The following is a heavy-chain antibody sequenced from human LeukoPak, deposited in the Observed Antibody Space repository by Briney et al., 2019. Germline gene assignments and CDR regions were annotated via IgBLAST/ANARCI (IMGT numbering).Heavy chain of an antibody. Sequence: GGSLRLSCAASGFTFSSYVMHWVRQAPGKGLEWVAVISYDGSNKYYADSVKGRFTISRDNSKNTLYLQMNSLRAEDTAVYYCARSITVAKNNWFDPWGQGTLVTVSS. CDR1: GFTFSSYV. V-gene: IGHV3-30-3*01. D-gene: IGHD6-19*01. CDR2: ISYDGSNK. J-gene: IGHJ5*02. CDR3: ARSITVAKNNWFDP.